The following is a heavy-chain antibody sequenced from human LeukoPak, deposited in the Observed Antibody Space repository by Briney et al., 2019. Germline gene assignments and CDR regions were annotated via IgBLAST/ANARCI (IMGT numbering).Heavy chain of an antibody. CDR1: GYTFSEFE. V-gene: IGHV1-8*01. Sequence: ASVKVSCKASGYTFSEFEIHWVRQATGQGPEWMGWIHPDSGNTDYAQKFQGRLTMTRETSTTTAYMELSSLRSEDTAVYYCARLRYSGLDYWGQGSLVSVS. D-gene: IGHD1-26*01. CDR2: IHPDSGNT. CDR3: ARLRYSGLDY. J-gene: IGHJ4*02.